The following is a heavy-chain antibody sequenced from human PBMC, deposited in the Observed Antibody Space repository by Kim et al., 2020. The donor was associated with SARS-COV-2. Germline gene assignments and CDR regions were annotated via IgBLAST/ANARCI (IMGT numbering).Heavy chain of an antibody. J-gene: IGHJ3*02. CDR3: ARLRKYYYDSSGYYLNAFDI. Sequence: RVTISVDTSKNQFSLKLSSVTAADTAVYYCARLRKYYYDSSGYYLNAFDIWGQGTMVTVSS. D-gene: IGHD3-22*01. V-gene: IGHV4-39*01.